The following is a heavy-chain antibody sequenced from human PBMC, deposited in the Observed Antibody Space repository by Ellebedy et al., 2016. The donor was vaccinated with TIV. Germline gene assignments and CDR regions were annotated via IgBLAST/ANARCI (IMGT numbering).Heavy chain of an antibody. V-gene: IGHV3-21*01. Sequence: GESLKISXAASGFTFSSYAMHWVRQAPGKGLEWVSSISSSSSYIYYADSVKGRFTISRDNAKNSLYLQMNSLRAEDTAVYYCASLLCGGDCYPEDYWGQGTLVTVSS. CDR3: ASLLCGGDCYPEDY. D-gene: IGHD2-21*02. CDR2: ISSSSSYI. CDR1: GFTFSSYA. J-gene: IGHJ4*02.